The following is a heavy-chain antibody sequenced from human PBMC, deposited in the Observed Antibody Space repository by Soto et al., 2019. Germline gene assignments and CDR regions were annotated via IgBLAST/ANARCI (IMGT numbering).Heavy chain of an antibody. Sequence: SATLSLTCAVYCCSISSGGYSWSWIRQPPGKGLEWIGYIYHSGSTYYNPSLKSRVTISVDRSKNQFSLKLSSVTAADTAVYYCARTPDIWGQGTMVT. V-gene: IGHV4-30-2*01. CDR2: IYHSGST. J-gene: IGHJ3*02. CDR1: CCSISSGGYS. CDR3: ARTPDI.